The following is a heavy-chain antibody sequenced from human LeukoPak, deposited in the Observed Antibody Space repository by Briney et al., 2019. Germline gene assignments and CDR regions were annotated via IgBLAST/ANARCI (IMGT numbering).Heavy chain of an antibody. J-gene: IGHJ4*02. V-gene: IGHV4-59*01. CDR2: IDYSGST. D-gene: IGHD3-22*01. CDR3: ARGISSGYYFDY. Sequence: SETLSLTCTVSGGSISSYYWSWIRQPPGKGLEWIGYIDYSGSTNYNPSLKSRVTISVDTSKNQFSLKLSSVAAADTAVYYCARGISSGYYFDYWGQGTLVTVSS. CDR1: GGSISSYY.